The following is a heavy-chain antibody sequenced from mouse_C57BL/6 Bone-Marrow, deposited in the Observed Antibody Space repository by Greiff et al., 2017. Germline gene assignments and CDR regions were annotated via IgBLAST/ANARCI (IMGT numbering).Heavy chain of an antibody. Sequence: EVKVVESGGDLVKPGGSLKLSCAASGFTFSSYGMSWVRQTPDKRLEWVATISSGGSYTYYPDSVKGRFTISRDNAKNTLYLQMSSLKSEDTAMYYCARGRVITTVVAHWYFDVWGTGTTVTVSS. D-gene: IGHD1-1*01. J-gene: IGHJ1*03. CDR1: GFTFSSYG. V-gene: IGHV5-6*01. CDR3: ARGRVITTVVAHWYFDV. CDR2: ISSGGSYT.